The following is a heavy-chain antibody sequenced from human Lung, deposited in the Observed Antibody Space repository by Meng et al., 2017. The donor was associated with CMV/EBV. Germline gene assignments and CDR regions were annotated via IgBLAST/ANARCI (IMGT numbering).Heavy chain of an antibody. D-gene: IGHD3-10*01. V-gene: IGHV4-59*01. J-gene: IGHJ5*02. Sequence: VQLQGSGPGLVKPSETLSLTCTVSGGSISSYYWSWIRQPPGKGLEWIGYIYYSGSTNYNPSLKSRVTISVDTSKNQFSLKLSSVTAADTAVYYCAREEGIGGFDPWGQGTLVTVSS. CDR3: AREEGIGGFDP. CDR2: IYYSGST. CDR1: GGSISSYY.